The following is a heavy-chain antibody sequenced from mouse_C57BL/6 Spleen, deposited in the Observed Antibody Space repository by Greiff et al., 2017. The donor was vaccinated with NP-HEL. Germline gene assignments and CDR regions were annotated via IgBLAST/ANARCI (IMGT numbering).Heavy chain of an antibody. J-gene: IGHJ2*01. Sequence: QVQLQQPGAELVKPGASVKLSCKASGYAFTSYWMHWVKQRPGQGLEWIGMIHPNSGSTNYNEKFKSKATLTVDKSSSTAYMQLSSLTSEDSAVYYCARWNKSYFDYWGQGTTLTVSS. D-gene: IGHD5-2*01. CDR2: IHPNSGST. V-gene: IGHV1-64*01. CDR3: ARWNKSYFDY. CDR1: GYAFTSYW.